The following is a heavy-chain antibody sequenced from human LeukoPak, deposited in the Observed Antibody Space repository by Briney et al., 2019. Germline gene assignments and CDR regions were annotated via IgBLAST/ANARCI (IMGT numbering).Heavy chain of an antibody. V-gene: IGHV4-39*01. CDR3: ARLGGYHDPPDY. J-gene: IGHJ4*02. D-gene: IGHD3-16*02. Sequence: SETLSLTCTVSGGSISSPTYYWAWIRQPPGQELEWIKAIHYSGSTYDNPSLKSRFNMSVDTSKSQFFLKLSSVTAADTAVYYCARLGGYHDPPDYWGQGTLATVSS. CDR1: GGSISSPTYY. CDR2: IHYSGST.